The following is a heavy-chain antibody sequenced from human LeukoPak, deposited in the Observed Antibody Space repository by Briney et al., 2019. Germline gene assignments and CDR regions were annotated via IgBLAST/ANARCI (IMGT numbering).Heavy chain of an antibody. CDR2: INAGNGNT. CDR3: ARDQGGSLDY. D-gene: IGHD1-26*01. V-gene: IGHV1-3*01. J-gene: IGHJ4*02. Sequence: ASVTVSCTASGYTFTSYAMHWVRQAPGQRLEWMGWINAGNGNTKYSQKFQGRVTITRDTSASTAYMELSSLRPEDTAVYYCARDQGGSLDYWGQGTLVTVSS. CDR1: GYTFTSYA.